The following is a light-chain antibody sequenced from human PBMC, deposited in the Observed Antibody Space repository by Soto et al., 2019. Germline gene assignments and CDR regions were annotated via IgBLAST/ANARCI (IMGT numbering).Light chain of an antibody. V-gene: IGLV1-51*01. CDR3: GSWESSRSAYV. CDR2: DNN. CDR1: SSNIGNNY. Sequence: QSVLTQPPSVSAAPGQKVTISCSGSSSNIGNNYVSWYQQLPGTAPKLLLYDNNKRPSGIPDRFSGSKSGTSATLGITGLQTVDEADYYFGSWESSRSAYVFGTGTKLTVL. J-gene: IGLJ1*01.